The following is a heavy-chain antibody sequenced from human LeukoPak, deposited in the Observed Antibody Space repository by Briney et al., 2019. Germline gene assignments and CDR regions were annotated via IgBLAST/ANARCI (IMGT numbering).Heavy chain of an antibody. Sequence: SETLSLTCTVSGGSISSYYWSWIRQPPGKGPEWIGYIYYSGSTNYNPSLKSRVTISVDTSKNQFSLKLSSVTAADTAVYYCARGHGDPPFDYWGQGTLVTVSS. V-gene: IGHV4-59*01. CDR1: GGSISSYY. D-gene: IGHD4-17*01. J-gene: IGHJ4*02. CDR2: IYYSGST. CDR3: ARGHGDPPFDY.